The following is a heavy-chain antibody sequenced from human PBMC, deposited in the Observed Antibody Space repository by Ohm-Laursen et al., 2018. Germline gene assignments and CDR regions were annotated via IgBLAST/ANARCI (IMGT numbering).Heavy chain of an antibody. CDR1: GFTFTNIA. J-gene: IGHJ4*02. D-gene: IGHD5-24*01. V-gene: IGHV3-23*01. CDR2: LCGRGTSP. CDR3: AKCMGRCRDGVDY. Sequence: GTLSLTCAVTGFTFTNIAMTWVRQAPGKGLEWVSGLCGRGTSPYYTDSVKGRFTISRDESKNTLYLQMDSLRAEDTAVYYCAKCMGRCRDGVDYWGQGTLVTVSS.